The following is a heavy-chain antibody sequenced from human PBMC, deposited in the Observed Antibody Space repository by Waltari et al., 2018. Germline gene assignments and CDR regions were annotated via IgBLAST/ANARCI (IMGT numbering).Heavy chain of an antibody. CDR1: GGTFSNYA. D-gene: IGHD3-22*01. CDR2: INPIFGTP. CDR3: ARAFPRRYYYDNSGYLYLDH. J-gene: IGHJ4*02. V-gene: IGHV1-69*01. Sequence: QVQLVQSGAEVKKPGSSVKVSCKASGGTFSNYAINWVRQAPGQGLEWMGGINPIFGTPNYAQKFQGRVTVTADDSTSTAYMELGSLGSEDTAVYYCARAFPRRYYYDNSGYLYLDHWGQGTLVTVSS.